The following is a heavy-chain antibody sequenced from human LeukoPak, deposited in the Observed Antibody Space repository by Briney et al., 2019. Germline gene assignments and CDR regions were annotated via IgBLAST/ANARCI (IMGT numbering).Heavy chain of an antibody. J-gene: IGHJ6*03. CDR1: GFTVSSNY. Sequence: PGGSLRLSCAASGFTVSSNYMSWVRQAPGKGLEWVANIKQDGSEKYYVDSVKGRFTISRDNTKNSLYLQMNSLRAEDTAVYYCARRGYSSGWSLYYYYYYMDVWGKGTTVTISS. D-gene: IGHD6-19*01. V-gene: IGHV3-7*01. CDR3: ARRGYSSGWSLYYYYYYMDV. CDR2: IKQDGSEK.